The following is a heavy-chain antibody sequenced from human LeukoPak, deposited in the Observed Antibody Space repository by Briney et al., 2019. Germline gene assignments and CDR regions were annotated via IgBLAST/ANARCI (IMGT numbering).Heavy chain of an antibody. CDR3: ARVFGYCSSTSCSPYYFDY. V-gene: IGHV1-2*02. CDR1: GYTFTGYY. Sequence: ASVKVSCKASGYTFTGYYMHWVRQAPGQGLEWMGWINPNSGGTNYAQKFQGRVTMTRDTSISTAYMELSRLRSDDTAVYYCARVFGYCSSTSCSPYYFDYWGQGTLVTVSS. D-gene: IGHD2-2*01. CDR2: INPNSGGT. J-gene: IGHJ4*02.